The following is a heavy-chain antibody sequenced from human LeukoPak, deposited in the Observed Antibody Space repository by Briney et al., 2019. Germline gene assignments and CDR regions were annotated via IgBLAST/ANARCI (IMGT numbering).Heavy chain of an antibody. CDR2: INHSGST. Sequence: SETLSLTCAVYGGSFSGYYWSWIRQPPGKGLEWIGEINHSGSTNYNPSLKSRVAISVDTSKNQFSLKLSSVTAADTAVYYCARGYGGNFDYWGQGTLVTVSS. CDR1: GGSFSGYY. J-gene: IGHJ4*02. V-gene: IGHV4-34*01. CDR3: ARGYGGNFDY. D-gene: IGHD4-23*01.